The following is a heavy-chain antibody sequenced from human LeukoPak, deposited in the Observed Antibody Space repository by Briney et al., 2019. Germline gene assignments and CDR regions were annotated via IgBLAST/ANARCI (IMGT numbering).Heavy chain of an antibody. Sequence: GGSLRLSCAASGFTFSSYSMNWVRQAPGKRLEWVSSISSSSSYIYYADSVKDRFTISRDNAKNSLYLQMDSLRAEDTAVYYCARDRGGWFDPWGQGTLVTVSS. D-gene: IGHD3-10*01. CDR2: ISSSSSYI. CDR1: GFTFSSYS. CDR3: ARDRGGWFDP. V-gene: IGHV3-21*01. J-gene: IGHJ5*02.